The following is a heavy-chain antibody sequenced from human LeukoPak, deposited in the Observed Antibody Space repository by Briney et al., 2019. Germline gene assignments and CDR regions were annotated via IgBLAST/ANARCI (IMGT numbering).Heavy chain of an antibody. Sequence: GESLNISRKGSGYRFTSYWIGWVRQMPGKGLEWMGNIYPGDSDTRYSPSFHGQVTTSADKSISTAYLQWSSLKASDTAMYYCARQGRGGFDYWGQGTLVTVSS. V-gene: IGHV5-51*01. CDR3: ARQGRGGFDY. CDR1: GYRFTSYW. CDR2: IYPGDSDT. J-gene: IGHJ4*02. D-gene: IGHD3-10*01.